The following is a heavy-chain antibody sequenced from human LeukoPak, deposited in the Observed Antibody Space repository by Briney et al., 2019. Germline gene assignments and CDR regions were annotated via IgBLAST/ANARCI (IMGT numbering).Heavy chain of an antibody. D-gene: IGHD1-26*01. CDR1: GYTFTGYY. J-gene: IGHJ4*02. V-gene: IGHV1-2*02. CDR3: ARDPIVGATRVVDY. Sequence: ASVKVSCKASGYTFTGYYMHWVRQAPGQGLEWMGWINPNSGGTNYAQKFQGRVTMTRDTSISTAYMELSRLRSDDTAVYYCARDPIVGATRVVDYWGQGTLVTVSS. CDR2: INPNSGGT.